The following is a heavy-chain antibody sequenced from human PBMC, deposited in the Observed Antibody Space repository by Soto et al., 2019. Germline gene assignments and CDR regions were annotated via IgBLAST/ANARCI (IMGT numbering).Heavy chain of an antibody. Sequence: EVQVVESGGGLIQPVGSLRLSCAGSGFDFSKYNIDLVRQAPGKGLEWISYISNTSRTKFYADSVKGRFTISRDNARNSLFLEMNSLRDEDTAVYYCARDGNRGYDMDVWGQGTTVTVSS. CDR3: ARDGNRGYDMDV. J-gene: IGHJ6*02. CDR2: ISNTSRTK. V-gene: IGHV3-48*02. D-gene: IGHD1-1*01. CDR1: GFDFSKYN.